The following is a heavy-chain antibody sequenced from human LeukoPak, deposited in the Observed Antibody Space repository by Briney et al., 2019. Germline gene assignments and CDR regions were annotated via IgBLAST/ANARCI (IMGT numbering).Heavy chain of an antibody. J-gene: IGHJ4*02. CDR3: AKDLGEMATHPGDY. Sequence: GGSLRLSCAASGFTFSGDAMSWGRQAPGKGLEWVSSFSGSGGSTYYAGSVKGRFTISRDDSKNTLYLQMTSLRADDTAVYYRAKDLGEMATHPGDYWGQGTLVTVSS. D-gene: IGHD5-24*01. CDR1: GFTFSGDA. CDR2: FSGSGGST. V-gene: IGHV3-23*01.